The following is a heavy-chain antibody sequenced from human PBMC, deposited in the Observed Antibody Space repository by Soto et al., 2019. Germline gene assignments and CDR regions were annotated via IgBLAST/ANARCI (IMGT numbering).Heavy chain of an antibody. D-gene: IGHD6-13*01. CDR1: GDSVSSNSAA. CDR3: ARSPSLEQQLFDP. CDR2: TYYRPKWYN. J-gene: IGHJ5*02. Sequence: QVQLQQSGPVLVKRSQTLSLTCAIAGDSVSSNSAACNWIRQSPSRGLEWLGRTYYRPKWYNDYAVYVKSRITINPDTSENQFSLQLNSVTPEDTAVYYCARSPSLEQQLFDPWGQGTLVTVSS. V-gene: IGHV6-1*01.